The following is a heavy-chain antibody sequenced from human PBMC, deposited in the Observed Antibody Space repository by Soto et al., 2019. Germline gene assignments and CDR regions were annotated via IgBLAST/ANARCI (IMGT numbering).Heavy chain of an antibody. CDR2: ISAYNGNT. J-gene: IGHJ5*02. Sequence: ASVKVSCKASGYTFTSYGISWVRQAPGQGLEWMGWISAYNGNTNYAQKLQGRVTMTTDTSTSTAYMELRSLRSDDTAVYYCASALMVVVLNWFDAWGQGTLVNVS. CDR3: ASALMVVVLNWFDA. CDR1: GYTFTSYG. D-gene: IGHD2-15*01. V-gene: IGHV1-18*01.